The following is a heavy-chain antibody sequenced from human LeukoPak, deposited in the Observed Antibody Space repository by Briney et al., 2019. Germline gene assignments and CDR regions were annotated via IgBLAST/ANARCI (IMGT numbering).Heavy chain of an antibody. CDR1: GFTFDDYA. CDR3: AKDGRFRNPFSAVAVAGVDY. CDR2: ISWNSGSI. D-gene: IGHD6-19*01. Sequence: PGRSLRLSCAASGFTFDDYAMHWVRQAPGKGLEWVSGISWNSGSIGYADSVKGRFTISRDNAKNSLYLQMNSLRAEDTAVYYCAKDGRFRNPFSAVAVAGVDYWGQGTLVTVSS. J-gene: IGHJ4*02. V-gene: IGHV3-9*01.